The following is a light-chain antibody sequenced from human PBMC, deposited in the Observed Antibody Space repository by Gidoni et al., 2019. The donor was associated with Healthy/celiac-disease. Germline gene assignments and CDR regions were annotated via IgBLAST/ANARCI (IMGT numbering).Light chain of an antibody. CDR2: GAS. J-gene: IGKJ1*01. CDR1: QSVSSSD. V-gene: IGKV3-20*01. Sequence: DIVLTQSPGTLSLSPGERATLSCRASQSVSSSDLAWYQQKPGQAPRLLIYGASSRATGIPDRCSGSGSGTDFTLTISRLEPEDFAVYYWQQYGSSPRTFGQGTKVEIK. CDR3: QQYGSSPRT.